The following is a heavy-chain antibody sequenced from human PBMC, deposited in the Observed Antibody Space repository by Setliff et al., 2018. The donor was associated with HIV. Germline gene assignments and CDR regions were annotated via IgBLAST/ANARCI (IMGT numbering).Heavy chain of an antibody. CDR2: FDPKDGKT. D-gene: IGHD6-6*01. V-gene: IGHV1-24*01. CDR1: GYTLTELS. J-gene: IGHJ4*02. CDR3: VTGSAARPFDY. Sequence: VASVKVSCKVSGYTLTELSRHWVRQAPGKGLDWMGSFDPKDGKTRYAQKFQGRVTMTEDTSTDTAYMELSSLRSEDTAVYYYVTGSAARPFDYWGQGTLVTVSS.